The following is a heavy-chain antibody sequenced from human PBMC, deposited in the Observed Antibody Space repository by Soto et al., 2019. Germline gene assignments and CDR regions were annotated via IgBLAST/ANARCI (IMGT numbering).Heavy chain of an antibody. D-gene: IGHD6-19*01. CDR2: IDSSGEK. J-gene: IGHJ5*02. Sequence: QVTLKESGPVLVKPTETLTSRCTVSGLSITDSEMGVSWIRQPPGQPLEWLAHIDSSGEKSYRTFLKSRLAISKYPSKSQIVLTMTNMDPADAATYYCARRHLAVAVSPWFDPCGQGIPVTVSS. CDR1: GLSITDSEMG. V-gene: IGHV2-26*01. CDR3: ARRHLAVAVSPWFDP.